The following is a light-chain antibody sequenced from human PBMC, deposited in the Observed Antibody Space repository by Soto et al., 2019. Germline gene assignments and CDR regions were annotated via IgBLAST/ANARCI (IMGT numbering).Light chain of an antibody. CDR1: SSDVGGYNY. V-gene: IGLV2-8*01. CDR3: SSYAGSLYV. J-gene: IGLJ1*01. CDR2: EVS. Sequence: QSVLTQPPSASGSPGQSVTISYTGTSSDVGGYNYVSWYQQHPGKAPKLMIYEVSKRPSGVPDRFSGSKSGNTASLTVSGLQAEDEADYYCSSYAGSLYVFGTGTQLTVL.